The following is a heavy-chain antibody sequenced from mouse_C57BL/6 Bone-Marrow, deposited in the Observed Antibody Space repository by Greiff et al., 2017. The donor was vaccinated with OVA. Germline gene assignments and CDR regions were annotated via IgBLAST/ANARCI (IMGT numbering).Heavy chain of an antibody. Sequence: EVQVVESGPVLVKPGASVKMSCKASGYTFTDYYMNWVKQSHGKSLEWIGVINPYNGGTSYNQKFKGKATLTVDKSSSTAYMELNSLTSEDSAVYYCARDYGNYAWYFDVWGTGTTVTVSS. CDR3: ARDYGNYAWYFDV. D-gene: IGHD2-1*01. V-gene: IGHV1-19*01. CDR1: GYTFTDYY. J-gene: IGHJ1*03. CDR2: INPYNGGT.